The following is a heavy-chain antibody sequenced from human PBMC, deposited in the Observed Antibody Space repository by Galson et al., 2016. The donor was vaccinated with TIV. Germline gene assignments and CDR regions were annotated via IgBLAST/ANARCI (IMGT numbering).Heavy chain of an antibody. D-gene: IGHD3-22*01. J-gene: IGHJ3*01. V-gene: IGHV4-39*01. Sequence: LSLTCTVSGGSISSDIYYWAWIRQPPGKGLEWIATIYYTGSTYYNPSLRSRVSISMDTPKDQFSLKLTSVTAADTAVYYCARRTHYDSSGYSDAFDVWGQGTMVPVSS. CDR1: GGSISSDIYY. CDR2: IYYTGST. CDR3: ARRTHYDSSGYSDAFDV.